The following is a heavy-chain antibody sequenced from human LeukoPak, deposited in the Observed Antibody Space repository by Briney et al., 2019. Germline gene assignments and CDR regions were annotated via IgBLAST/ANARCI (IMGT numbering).Heavy chain of an antibody. Sequence: PGGSLRLSCAASGFTLSAYSINWVRQAPGKWREWIAYMSSSMNTIYYADAVKGRFTVSRDNANNSVHLQMSSLRAEDTAVYYCETPGVRDYYYYLDVWGPGTTVTVSS. D-gene: IGHD2-21*01. V-gene: IGHV3-48*04. CDR1: GFTLSAYS. CDR3: ETPGVRDYYYYLDV. CDR2: MSSSMNTI. J-gene: IGHJ6*03.